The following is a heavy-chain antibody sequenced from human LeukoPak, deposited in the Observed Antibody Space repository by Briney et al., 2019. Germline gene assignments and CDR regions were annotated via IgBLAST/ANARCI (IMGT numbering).Heavy chain of an antibody. CDR1: GGSISSHY. J-gene: IGHJ6*03. V-gene: IGHV4-59*11. CDR2: IYYSGST. Sequence: SETLSLTCTVSGGSISSHYWSWIRQPPGKGLEWIGYIYYSGSTNYNPSLKSRVTISVDTSKNQFSLKLSSVTAADTAVYYCARIAYYYGSGSYYNVGDYYYYYYMDVWGKGTTVTVSS. CDR3: ARIAYYYGSGSYYNVGDYYYYYYMDV. D-gene: IGHD3-10*01.